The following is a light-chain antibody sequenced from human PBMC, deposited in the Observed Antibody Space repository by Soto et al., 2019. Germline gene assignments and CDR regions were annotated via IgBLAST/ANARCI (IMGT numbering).Light chain of an antibody. CDR2: EVS. V-gene: IGLV2-8*01. Sequence: QSVLTQPPSASGSPGQSVTISCTGTSSDVGGYNYVSWYQQHPGKAPKLMIYEVSKRPSCVPDRFSGSKSGNTASLTVSGLQAEDEADYYCSSYAGSNNFPYVFGTGTKLTVL. CDR1: SSDVGGYNY. J-gene: IGLJ1*01. CDR3: SSYAGSNNFPYV.